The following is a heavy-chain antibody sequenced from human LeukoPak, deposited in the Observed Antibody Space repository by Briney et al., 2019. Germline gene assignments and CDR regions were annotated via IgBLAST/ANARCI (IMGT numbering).Heavy chain of an antibody. D-gene: IGHD3-10*01. Sequence: KPSETLSLTCTVSGGSISSYYWSWIRQPAGKGLEWIGRIYTSGSTNYNPSLKSRVTMSVDTSKNQFSLKLSSVTAADTAVYYCARTTMVRPRGNRYYFDYWGQGTLVTVSS. CDR2: IYTSGST. J-gene: IGHJ4*02. CDR3: ARTTMVRPRGNRYYFDY. V-gene: IGHV4-4*07. CDR1: GGSISSYY.